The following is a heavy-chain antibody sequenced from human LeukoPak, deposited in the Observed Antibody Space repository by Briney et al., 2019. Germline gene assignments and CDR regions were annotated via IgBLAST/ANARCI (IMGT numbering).Heavy chain of an antibody. J-gene: IGHJ4*02. CDR1: GFTLSTYW. V-gene: IGHV3-7*01. CDR3: ARDFRFHDDY. Sequence: GGSLRPSCVASGFTLSTYWVTWVRQAPGKGLEWVGNIKQDGSEKYFMDSVKGRFTISRDNAKNSVYLQMNSLRVEDTAVYYCARDFRFHDDYWGQGTLVTVSS. CDR2: IKQDGSEK.